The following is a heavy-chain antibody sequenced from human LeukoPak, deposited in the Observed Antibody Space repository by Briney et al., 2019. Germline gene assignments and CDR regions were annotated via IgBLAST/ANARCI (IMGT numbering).Heavy chain of an antibody. CDR3: ARDLSKAYFDY. Sequence: ASVTVSCKASGYTFTSYGISWVRQAPGHGLEWMGWISAYNGNTNYAQKLQGRVTMTTDTSTSTAYMELRSLRSDDTAVYYCARDLSKAYFDYWGQGTLVTVSS. V-gene: IGHV1-18*01. J-gene: IGHJ4*02. CDR2: ISAYNGNT. D-gene: IGHD3-3*02. CDR1: GYTFTSYG.